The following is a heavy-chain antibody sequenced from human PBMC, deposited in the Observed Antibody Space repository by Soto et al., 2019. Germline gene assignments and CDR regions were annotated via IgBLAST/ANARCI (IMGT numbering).Heavy chain of an antibody. Sequence: PSDTLSLTCTVSGGSISIYYYWSWIRQPPGKGLEWIGYIYDSESSNYNPSLKSRVTISVDTSKNQFSLKLSSVTAADTAVYYCVRHGGSGGTDYWGQGTLVTVSS. CDR3: VRHGGSGGTDY. D-gene: IGHD3-3*01. V-gene: IGHV4-59*01. CDR2: IYDSESS. CDR1: GGSISIYYY. J-gene: IGHJ4*02.